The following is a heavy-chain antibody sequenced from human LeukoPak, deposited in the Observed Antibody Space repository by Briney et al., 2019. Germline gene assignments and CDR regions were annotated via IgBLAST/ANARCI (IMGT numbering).Heavy chain of an antibody. J-gene: IGHJ6*03. D-gene: IGHD4-11*01. CDR1: GGSFSGYY. CDR2: INHSGGT. Sequence: ASETLSLTCAVYGGSFSGYYWTWIRQPPGKGLEWIGEINHSGGTNYNPSLKSRVTISVDTSKNQFSLKLSSVTAADTAVYYCARTNDYSQGHHYYYMAVWGKGTTVTVSS. V-gene: IGHV4-34*01. CDR3: ARTNDYSQGHHYYYMAV.